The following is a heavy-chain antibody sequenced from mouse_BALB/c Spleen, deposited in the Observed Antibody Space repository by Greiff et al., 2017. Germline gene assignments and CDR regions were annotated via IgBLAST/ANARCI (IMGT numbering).Heavy chain of an antibody. D-gene: IGHD1-1*01. CDR1: GFNIKDTY. CDR2: IDPANGNT. J-gene: IGHJ1*01. CDR3: ARSGYGSSYWYFDV. V-gene: IGHV14-3*02. Sequence: EVQLVESGAELVKPGASVKLSCTASGFNIKDTYMHWVKQRPEQGLEWIGRIDPANGNTKYDPKFQGKATITADTSSNTAYLQLSSLTSEDTAVYYCARSGYGSSYWYFDVWGAGTTVTVSS.